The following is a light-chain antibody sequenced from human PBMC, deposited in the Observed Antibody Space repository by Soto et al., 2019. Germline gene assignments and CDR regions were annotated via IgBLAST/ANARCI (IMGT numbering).Light chain of an antibody. V-gene: IGLV2-14*01. CDR3: SSYTSSITLV. CDR2: EVS. Sequence: QSALTQHASVSGSPGQSITISCTGTSSDVGGYNYVSWYQQHPGKAPKVMIYEVSNRPSGVSNRFSGSKSGNTASLTISGLQAEDEADYYCSSYTSSITLVFGGGTKLTVL. J-gene: IGLJ3*02. CDR1: SSDVGGYNY.